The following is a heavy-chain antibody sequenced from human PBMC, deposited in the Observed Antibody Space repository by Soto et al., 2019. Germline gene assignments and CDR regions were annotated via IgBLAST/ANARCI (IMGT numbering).Heavy chain of an antibody. CDR2: IYYSGST. D-gene: IGHD3-16*01. V-gene: IGHV4-59*08. Sequence: SETLSLTCTVSGGSISSYYWSWIRQPPGKGLEWIGYIYYSGSTNYNPSLKSRVTISVDTSKNQFSLKLSSVTAADTAVYYCARRYVANFDYWGQGTLVTVSS. CDR3: ARRYVANFDY. CDR1: GGSISSYY. J-gene: IGHJ4*02.